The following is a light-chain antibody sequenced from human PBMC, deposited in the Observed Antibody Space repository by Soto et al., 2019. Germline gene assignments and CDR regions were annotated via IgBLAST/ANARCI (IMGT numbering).Light chain of an antibody. CDR2: DVS. V-gene: IGLV2-14*03. CDR3: CSYTTSNTRQIV. Sequence: QSDLTQPASVSWSPGQSITISCTDTSSDVGGYNYVSWYQHHPGKAPKLMIYDVSNRPSGASNRFSGSKSGNTASLTISGLQPEDEADYYCCSYTTSNTRQIVFGTGSKVTVL. CDR1: SSDVGGYNY. J-gene: IGLJ1*01.